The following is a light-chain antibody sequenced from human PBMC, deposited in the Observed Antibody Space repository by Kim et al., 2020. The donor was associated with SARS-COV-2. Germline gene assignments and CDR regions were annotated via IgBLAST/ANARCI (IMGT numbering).Light chain of an antibody. V-gene: IGLV7-43*01. Sequence: PGRTVTLTSASSTGAITSTYYPNWFQQKPGQAPRSLIYSTNDKHSWTPARFSGSLLGGKAALTLSGVQPEDEAEYHCFLYYGGAWVFGGGTQLTVL. J-gene: IGLJ3*02. CDR3: FLYYGGAWV. CDR1: TGAITSTYY. CDR2: STN.